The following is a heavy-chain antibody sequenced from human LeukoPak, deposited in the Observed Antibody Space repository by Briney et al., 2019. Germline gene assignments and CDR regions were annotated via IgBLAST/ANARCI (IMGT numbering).Heavy chain of an antibody. J-gene: IGHJ4*02. CDR2: ISSGGTYI. CDR3: ARDRSGYSGYECQAY. V-gene: IGHV3-21*01. D-gene: IGHD5-12*01. CDR1: GFTFSSYS. Sequence: PGGSLRLSCAGSGFTFSSYSMNWVRRAPGKGLEWVSSISSGGTYIYYADSVKGRFTISRDNTKNSLSLQMNSLRAEDTAVYYCARDRSGYSGYECQAYWGQGTLVTVSS.